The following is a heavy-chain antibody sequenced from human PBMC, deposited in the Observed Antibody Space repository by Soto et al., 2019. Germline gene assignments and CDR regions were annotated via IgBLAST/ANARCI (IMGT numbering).Heavy chain of an antibody. CDR1: GYTFTNYG. D-gene: IGHD6-19*01. V-gene: IGHV1-3*01. J-gene: IGHJ4*02. CDR2: INAGDGNT. CDR3: VRDGAVAGNINFDF. Sequence: ASVKVSCKASGYTFTNYGVHWVRQAPGQSLEWMGWINAGDGNTKYSRNFQGRVTIARATSASTAYMELSSLRSEDTAVYYCVRDGAVAGNINFDFWGQGTLVTVSS.